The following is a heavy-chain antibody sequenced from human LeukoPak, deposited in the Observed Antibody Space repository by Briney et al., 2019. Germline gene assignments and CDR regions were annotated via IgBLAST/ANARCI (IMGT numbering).Heavy chain of an antibody. D-gene: IGHD6-13*01. J-gene: IGHJ6*03. CDR2: IYPGDSDT. CDR1: GYSFTSYW. V-gene: IGHV5-51*01. Sequence: PGESLKISCKGSGYSFTSYWIGWVRQMPGKGLEWMGIIYPGDSDTRYSPSFQGQVTISADKSISTAYLQWSSLKASDTAMYYCARVIHSSSWHGPEANYMDVWGKGTTVTVSS. CDR3: ARVIHSSSWHGPEANYMDV.